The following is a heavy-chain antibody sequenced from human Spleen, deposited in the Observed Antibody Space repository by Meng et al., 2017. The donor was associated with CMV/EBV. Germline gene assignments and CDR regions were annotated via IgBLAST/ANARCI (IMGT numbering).Heavy chain of an antibody. J-gene: IGHJ5*02. CDR1: GTTFTGYY. CDR2: INPNSGGT. D-gene: IGHD1-14*01. CDR3: ARGLTLVNWFDP. Sequence: VQLVQSGAEVTKPGAPMKVPCKASGTTFTGYYMHWVRQAPGQGLEWMGWINPNSGGTNSAQKFQGRVTMTRDTSISTAYMELSRLRSDDTAVYYCARGLTLVNWFDPWGQGTLVTVSS. V-gene: IGHV1-2*02.